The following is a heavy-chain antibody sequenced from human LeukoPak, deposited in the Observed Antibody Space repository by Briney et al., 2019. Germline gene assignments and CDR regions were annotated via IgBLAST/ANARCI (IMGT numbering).Heavy chain of an antibody. CDR2: IYHSGST. Sequence: PSETLSLTCAVSGYSISSSYYWGWIRQPPEKGLESIGSIYHSGSTYYNPSFKSRVTISVDTSRNQFSLKLRSVTAADTAVYYCARGVTSISRGSYGYWGQGTLVTVSS. D-gene: IGHD3-16*01. V-gene: IGHV4-38-2*01. J-gene: IGHJ4*02. CDR3: ARGVTSISRGSYGY. CDR1: GYSISSSYY.